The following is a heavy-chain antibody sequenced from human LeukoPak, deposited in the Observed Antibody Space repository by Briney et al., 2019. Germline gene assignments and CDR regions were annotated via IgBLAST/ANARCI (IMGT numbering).Heavy chain of an antibody. V-gene: IGHV1-18*01. CDR3: ARDKACDQYYDILTGYAYNWFDP. D-gene: IGHD3-9*01. J-gene: IGHJ5*02. CDR2: ISAYNGNT. CDR1: GYTFTSYG. Sequence: ASVKVSCKASGYTFTSYGISWVRQAPGQGLEWMGWISAYNGNTNYAQKLQDRVTMTTDTSTSTAYMELRSLRSDDTAVYYCARDKACDQYYDILTGYAYNWFDPWGQGTLVTVSS.